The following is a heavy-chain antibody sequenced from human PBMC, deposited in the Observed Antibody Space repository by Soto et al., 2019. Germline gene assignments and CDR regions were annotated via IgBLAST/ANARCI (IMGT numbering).Heavy chain of an antibody. D-gene: IGHD1-26*01. CDR2: ISYDGSNK. CDR3: ARASIVGATFDY. Sequence: GGSLRLSCAASGFTFSSYAMHWVRQAPGKGLEWVAVISYDGSNKYYADSVKGRFTISRDNSKNTLYLQMNSLRAEDTAVYYCARASIVGATFDYWGQGTLVTVSS. V-gene: IGHV3-30-3*01. CDR1: GFTFSSYA. J-gene: IGHJ4*02.